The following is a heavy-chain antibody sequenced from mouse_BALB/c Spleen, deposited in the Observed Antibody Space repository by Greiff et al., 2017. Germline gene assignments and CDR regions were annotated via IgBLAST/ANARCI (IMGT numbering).Heavy chain of an antibody. Sequence: EVMLVESGGGLVKPGGSLKLSCAASGFTFSSYAMSWVRQTPEKRLEWVATISSGGSYTYYPDSVKGRFTISRDNAKNTLYLQMSSLRSEDTAMYYCARQDYGSSYYAMDYWGQGTSVTVSS. CDR2: ISSGGSYT. J-gene: IGHJ4*01. V-gene: IGHV5-9-3*01. D-gene: IGHD1-1*01. CDR1: GFTFSSYA. CDR3: ARQDYGSSYYAMDY.